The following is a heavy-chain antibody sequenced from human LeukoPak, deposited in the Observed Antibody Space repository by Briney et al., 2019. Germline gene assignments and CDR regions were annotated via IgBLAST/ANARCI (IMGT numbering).Heavy chain of an antibody. Sequence: SETLSLTCAVYGGSFSGYYWSWIRQPPGKGLEWIGEINHSGSTNYNPSLKCRVTISVDTSKNQFSLKLSSVTAADTAMYYCAMTLSEYSSSPAIWGQGTLVTVSS. CDR1: GGSFSGYY. V-gene: IGHV4-34*01. CDR3: AMTLSEYSSSPAI. CDR2: INHSGST. J-gene: IGHJ4*02. D-gene: IGHD6-13*01.